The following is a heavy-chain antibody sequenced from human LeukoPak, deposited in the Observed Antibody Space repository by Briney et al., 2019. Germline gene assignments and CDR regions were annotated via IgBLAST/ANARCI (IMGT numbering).Heavy chain of an antibody. D-gene: IGHD3-22*01. CDR2: INHSGST. CDR1: GGSFSGYY. J-gene: IGHJ4*02. V-gene: IGHV4-34*01. Sequence: PETLSLTCAVYGGSFSGYYWSWIRQPPGKGLEWIGEINHSGSTNYNPSLKSRVTISVDTSKNQFSLKLSSVTAADTAVYYCAIASRGYLYYFDYWGQGTLVTVSS. CDR3: AIASRGYLYYFDY.